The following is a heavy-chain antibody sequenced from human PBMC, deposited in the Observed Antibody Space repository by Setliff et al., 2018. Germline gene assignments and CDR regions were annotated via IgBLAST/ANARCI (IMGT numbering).Heavy chain of an antibody. D-gene: IGHD1-26*01. J-gene: IGHJ4*02. V-gene: IGHV1-69*13. Sequence: SVKVSCKASGGTFSSYAITWVRQAPGQGLEWMGGIIPIFGTAKYAQKLQGRVTITADQSTRTAYMELSSLRSEDTAVYYCAIPSSGNFYFDYWGQGTLVTV. CDR2: IIPIFGTA. CDR1: GGTFSSYA. CDR3: AIPSSGNFYFDY.